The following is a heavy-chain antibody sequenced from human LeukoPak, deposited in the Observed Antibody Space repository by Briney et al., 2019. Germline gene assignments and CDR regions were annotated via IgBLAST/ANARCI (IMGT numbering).Heavy chain of an antibody. CDR2: IIPIFATA. Sequence: ASVKVSCKASGGTFSSYAISWVRQAPGQGLEWMGGIIPIFATANYAQKFQGRVTITADESTSTAYMELSSRRSEDTAVYYCARGPITTRSHFDYWGQGTLVTVS. CDR3: ARGPITTRSHFDY. J-gene: IGHJ4*02. D-gene: IGHD3-22*01. CDR1: GGTFSSYA. V-gene: IGHV1-69*13.